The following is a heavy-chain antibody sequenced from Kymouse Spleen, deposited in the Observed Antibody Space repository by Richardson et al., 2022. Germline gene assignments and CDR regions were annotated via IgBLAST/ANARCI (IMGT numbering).Heavy chain of an antibody. V-gene: IGHV3-15*01. CDR3: TTDRDCSSTSCYALYNWNYYYYYGMDV. J-gene: IGHJ6*02. Sequence: EVQLVESGGGLVKPGGSLRLSCAASGFTFSNAWMSWVRQAPGKGLEWVGRIKSKTDGGTTDYAAPVKGRFTISRDDSKNTLYLQMNSLKTEDTAVYYCTTDRDCSSTSCYALYNWNYYYYYGMDVWGQGTTVTVSS. CDR1: GFTFSNAW. D-gene: IGHD2-2*02. CDR2: IKSKTDGGTT.